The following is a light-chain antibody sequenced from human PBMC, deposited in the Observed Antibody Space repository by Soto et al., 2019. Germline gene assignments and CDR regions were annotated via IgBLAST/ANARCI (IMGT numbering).Light chain of an antibody. CDR1: QSVGSY. Sequence: ESVLTQSPVTLSLSPGERATLSCRASQSVGSYLAWYQQKPGRAPRLLIYDTSNRASGIPARFSGSGSGTDFTLTISSLEPEDFAVYYCQQLTKWPPSITFGQGTRLEIK. J-gene: IGKJ5*01. V-gene: IGKV3-11*01. CDR3: QQLTKWPPSIT. CDR2: DTS.